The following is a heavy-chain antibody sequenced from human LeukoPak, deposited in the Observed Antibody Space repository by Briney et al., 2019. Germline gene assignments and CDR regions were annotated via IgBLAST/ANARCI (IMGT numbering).Heavy chain of an antibody. V-gene: IGHV4-34*01. D-gene: IGHD3-9*01. CDR1: GGSFSGYY. Sequence: PSETLSLTCVVYGGSFSGYYWSWIRQPPGKGLEWIGEINHSGSTNYNPSLKSRVTISVDTSKNQFSLKLSSVTAADTAVYYCAVQNYDILTGYTYWGQGTLVTVSS. CDR3: AVQNYDILTGYTY. CDR2: INHSGST. J-gene: IGHJ4*02.